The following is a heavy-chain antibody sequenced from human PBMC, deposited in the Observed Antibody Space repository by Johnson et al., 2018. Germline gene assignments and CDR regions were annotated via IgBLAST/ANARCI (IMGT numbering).Heavy chain of an antibody. J-gene: IGHJ6*03. V-gene: IGHV1-8*01. CDR3: ARWGVLGVVGPRSDYYYMDV. Sequence: QVQLVHSGAEVKKPGASVKVSCKASGYTFTSYDINWVRQATGQGLEWMGWMNPNSGNTGYAQKFQGRVNMTRNTSISKAYSELSSLRAEGPSVYYCARWGVLGVVGPRSDYYYMDVWGKGTTVTVSS. CDR2: MNPNSGNT. CDR1: GYTFTSYD. D-gene: IGHD3-3*01.